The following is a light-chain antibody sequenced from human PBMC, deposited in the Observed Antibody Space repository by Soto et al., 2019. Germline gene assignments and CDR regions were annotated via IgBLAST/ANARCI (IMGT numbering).Light chain of an antibody. V-gene: IGLV2-8*01. CDR3: RSYDVTICV. CDR1: SGDVGGYSY. CDR2: EVS. Sequence: QAALTEPPSASGARGQAVAIACTGTSGDVGGYSYVSWYQRDAGKAPKLMIYEVSGGPSGVAGPFSGSKSGETASLAGSGLQAVDEDAYSWRSYDVTICVVGTVTK. J-gene: IGLJ1*01.